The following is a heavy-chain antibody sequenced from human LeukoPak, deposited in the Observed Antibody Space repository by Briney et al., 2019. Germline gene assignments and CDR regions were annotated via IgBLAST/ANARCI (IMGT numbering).Heavy chain of an antibody. CDR2: IIPIFGTA. CDR3: ARSAMIVVTYYLDY. Sequence: ASVKVSCKASGGTFSSYAISWVRQAPGQGLEWMGGIIPIFGTANYAQKFQGRVTITADESTSTAYMELSSLRSEDTAVYYCARSAMIVVTYYLDYWGQGTLVTVSS. V-gene: IGHV1-69*13. CDR1: GGTFSSYA. D-gene: IGHD3-22*01. J-gene: IGHJ4*02.